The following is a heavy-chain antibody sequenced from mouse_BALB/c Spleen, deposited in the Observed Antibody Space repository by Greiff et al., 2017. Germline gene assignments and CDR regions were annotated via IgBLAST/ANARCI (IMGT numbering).Heavy chain of an antibody. CDR3: ARHGIYDGYLYAMDY. CDR2: IWSDGST. V-gene: IGHV2-6-2*01. J-gene: IGHJ4*01. Sequence: VQVVESGPDLVAPSQSLSITCTVSGFSLTSYGVHWVRQPPGKGLEWLVVIWSDGSTTYNSALKSRLSISKDNSKSQVFLKMNSLQTDDTAMYYCARHGIYDGYLYAMDYWGQGTSVTVSS. CDR1: GFSLTSYG. D-gene: IGHD2-3*01.